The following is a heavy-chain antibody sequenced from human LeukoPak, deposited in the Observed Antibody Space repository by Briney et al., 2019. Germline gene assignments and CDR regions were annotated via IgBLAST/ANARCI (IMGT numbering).Heavy chain of an antibody. Sequence: PSETLSLTCAVYGGSFTEYHWSWIRQPPGKSLEWIGEINYTGRTHYNPSLTSRVTISIDMSERQFPLRLTSVTAADTAVYYCARERRVEVSARQTVAFDMWAQGTMVIVSS. CDR2: INYTGRT. V-gene: IGHV4-34*01. J-gene: IGHJ3*02. CDR3: ARERRVEVSARQTVAFDM. CDR1: GGSFTEYH. D-gene: IGHD5/OR15-5a*01.